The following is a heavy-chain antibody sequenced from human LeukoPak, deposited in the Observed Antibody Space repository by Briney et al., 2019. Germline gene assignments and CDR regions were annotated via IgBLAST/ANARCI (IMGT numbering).Heavy chain of an antibody. V-gene: IGHV3-21*01. CDR3: ARGSSGYSYGALWY. Sequence: GGSLRLSCAASGFTFSSYSMNWVRQAPGKGLEWVSSISSSSSYIYYADLVKGRFTISRDNAKNSLYLQMNSLRAEDTAVYYCARGSSGYSYGALWYWGQGTLVTVSS. CDR1: GFTFSSYS. D-gene: IGHD5-18*01. J-gene: IGHJ4*02. CDR2: ISSSSSYI.